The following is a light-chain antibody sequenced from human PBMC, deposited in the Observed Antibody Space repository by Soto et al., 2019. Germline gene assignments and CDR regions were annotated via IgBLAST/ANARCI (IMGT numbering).Light chain of an antibody. J-gene: IGLJ3*02. CDR3: ATWDDSLNVV. CDR1: SSNIGSNT. Sequence: QSVLTQSTSTSGTPGQRVSISCSGSSSNIGSNTVSWYQHVPGTAPKLLIYSNDQRPSAVPGRFSGSKSGSSASLAINGLQSEDEADYYCATWDDSLNVVFGGGTKLTVL. V-gene: IGLV1-44*01. CDR2: SND.